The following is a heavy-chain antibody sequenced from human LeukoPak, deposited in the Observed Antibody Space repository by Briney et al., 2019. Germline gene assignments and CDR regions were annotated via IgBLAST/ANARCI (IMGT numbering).Heavy chain of an antibody. CDR3: SHYDILTGYVFDP. D-gene: IGHD3-9*01. CDR2: ISGSGGST. CDR1: GFTFSSYA. Sequence: TGGSLRLSCAASGFTFSSYAMSWVRQAPEKGLEWVSAISGSGGSTYYADSVKGRFTISRDNSKNTLYLQMNSLRAEDTAVYYCSHYDILTGYVFDPWGQGTLVTVSS. J-gene: IGHJ5*02. V-gene: IGHV3-23*01.